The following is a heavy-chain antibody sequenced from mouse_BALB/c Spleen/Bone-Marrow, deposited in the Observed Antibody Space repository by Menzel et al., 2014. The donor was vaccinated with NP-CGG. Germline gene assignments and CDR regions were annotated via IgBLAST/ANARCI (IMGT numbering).Heavy chain of an antibody. CDR3: TRSRGNWDDFDY. CDR1: GFTFSSFG. V-gene: IGHV5-17*02. Sequence: VKVVESGGGLVQPGGSRKLSCAASGFTFSSFGMHWVRQAPEKGLEWVAYISSGSRTVFYADTVKGRFTISRDNPKNTLFLQMTSLRSEDTAMYYCTRSRGNWDDFDYWGQGTTITVSS. D-gene: IGHD3-3*01. J-gene: IGHJ2*01. CDR2: ISSGSRTV.